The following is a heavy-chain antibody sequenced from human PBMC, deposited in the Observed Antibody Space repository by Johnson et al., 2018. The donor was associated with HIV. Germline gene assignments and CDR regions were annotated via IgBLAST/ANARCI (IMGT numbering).Heavy chain of an antibody. D-gene: IGHD6-19*01. CDR2: IGWNSGSI. Sequence: VQLVESGGGLVQPGGSLRLSCAASGFTFGDYAMSWVRQAPGKGLEWVSGIGWNSGSIFYADSVKGRFTISRDNAKTSLYLQMNSLRAEDTAFDYCASAGWEWLDAFDIWGHGTMVTVSS. CDR3: ASAGWEWLDAFDI. CDR1: GFTFGDYA. J-gene: IGHJ3*02. V-gene: IGHV3-9*01.